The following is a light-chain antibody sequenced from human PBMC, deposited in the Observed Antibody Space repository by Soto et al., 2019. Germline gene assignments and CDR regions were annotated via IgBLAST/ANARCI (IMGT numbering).Light chain of an antibody. CDR3: QQYNGYSGT. V-gene: IGKV1-5*01. Sequence: DIQMTQSPSTLSASVGDRVTITCRASQSISTWLAWFQQKPGKAPKLLIFDASSLQSGVPSRFSGSGSGTDFTLTISSLQTDDFATDYCQQYNGYSGTFGQGTKVEIK. J-gene: IGKJ1*01. CDR2: DAS. CDR1: QSISTW.